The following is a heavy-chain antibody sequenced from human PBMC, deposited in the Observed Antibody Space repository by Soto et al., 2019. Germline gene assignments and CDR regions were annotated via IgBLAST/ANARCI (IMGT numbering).Heavy chain of an antibody. CDR2: INQDGSEK. D-gene: IGHD6-13*01. Sequence: GGSLRLSCSASGFTFSSYWMSWVRQAPGKGLEWVANINQDGSEKYYVDSVKGRFTISRDNAKNSLYLQMNSLRADDTAVYYCARAEAAGTVAYWGQGTLVTVSS. J-gene: IGHJ4*02. CDR1: GFTFSSYW. V-gene: IGHV3-7*05. CDR3: ARAEAAGTVAY.